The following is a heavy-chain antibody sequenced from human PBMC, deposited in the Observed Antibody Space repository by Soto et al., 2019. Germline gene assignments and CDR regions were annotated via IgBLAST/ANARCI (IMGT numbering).Heavy chain of an antibody. D-gene: IGHD3-10*01. V-gene: IGHV5-51*01. J-gene: IGHJ4*02. Sequence: GESLKISCETSGFNFISFWIAWVRQMPGEGLEWMGLIYPGDSDTTYSPAFQGQVTISVDRSTKTAYLQWSSLKASDTAMYYCERQAYYGSGTYYSDSWGQGTLVTVSS. CDR1: GFNFISFW. CDR2: IYPGDSDT. CDR3: ERQAYYGSGTYYSDS.